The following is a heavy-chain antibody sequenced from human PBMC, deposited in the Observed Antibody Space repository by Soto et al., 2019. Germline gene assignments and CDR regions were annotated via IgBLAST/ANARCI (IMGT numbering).Heavy chain of an antibody. CDR1: GGSFSGYY. CDR3: GRVVYDILPGYHKASGYYYYYGIDM. V-gene: IGHV4-34*01. D-gene: IGHD3-9*01. CDR2: INHSGST. Sequence: SETLSLTCAVYGGSFSGYYWSWIRQPPGKGLEWIGEINHSGSTNYNPSLKSRVTISVDTSKNQFSLKLSSVTAADTAVYYCGRVVYDILPGYHKASGYYYYYGIDMGVQVTT. J-gene: IGHJ6*02.